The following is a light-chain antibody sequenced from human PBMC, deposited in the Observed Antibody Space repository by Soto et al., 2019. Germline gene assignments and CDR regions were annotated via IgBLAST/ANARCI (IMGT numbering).Light chain of an antibody. Sequence: EIVMTQSPATLSVSPGETATLSCRASQSVSTNLAWYQQKVDQTPRLLVYGASTRATGVPPRFSGSGSGTEFTLTISSLQSEDVAVYFCQQYNDWPPIFTFGPGTKVDFK. CDR3: QQYNDWPPIFT. CDR1: QSVSTN. J-gene: IGKJ3*01. CDR2: GAS. V-gene: IGKV3-15*01.